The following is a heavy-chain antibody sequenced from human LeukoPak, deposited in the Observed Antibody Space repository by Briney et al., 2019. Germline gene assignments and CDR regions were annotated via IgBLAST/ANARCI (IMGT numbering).Heavy chain of an antibody. V-gene: IGHV1-3*01. CDR2: INAGNGNT. CDR3: ARDPAVDTAMVTGWFDP. CDR1: GYTFTSYA. D-gene: IGHD5-18*01. Sequence: ASVKVSCKASGYTFTSYAMHWVRQAPGQRLERMGWINAGNGNTKYSQKFQGRVTITRDTSASTAYMELSSLRSEDTAVYYCARDPAVDTAMVTGWFDPWGQGTLVTVSS. J-gene: IGHJ5*02.